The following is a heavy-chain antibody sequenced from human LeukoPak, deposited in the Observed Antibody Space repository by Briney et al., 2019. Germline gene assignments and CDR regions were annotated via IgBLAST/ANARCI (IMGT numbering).Heavy chain of an antibody. CDR2: INPSGGST. Sequence: ASVKVSCKASGYTLTSYYLHWVRQAPGQGLEWMAIINPSGGSTSHAQKFQGRVTMTRDTSTSTVYMELSSLRSEDTAVYYCARDTRIEGKNDAFDIWGQGTMVTVSS. D-gene: IGHD2/OR15-2a*01. V-gene: IGHV1-46*01. J-gene: IGHJ3*02. CDR3: ARDTRIEGKNDAFDI. CDR1: GYTLTSYY.